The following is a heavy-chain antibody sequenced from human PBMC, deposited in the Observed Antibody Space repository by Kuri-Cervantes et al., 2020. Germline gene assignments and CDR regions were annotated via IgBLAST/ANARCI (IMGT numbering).Heavy chain of an antibody. CDR3: AREWFDP. V-gene: IGHV3-7*04. CDR2: IKQDGSEK. J-gene: IGHJ5*02. Sequence: GGSLRLSCAASGFIFSSYAMNWVRQAPGKGLEWVANIKQDGSEKYYVDSVKGRFTISRDNAKNSLYLQMNSLRAEDTAVYYCAREWFDPWGQGTLVTVSS. CDR1: GFIFSSYA.